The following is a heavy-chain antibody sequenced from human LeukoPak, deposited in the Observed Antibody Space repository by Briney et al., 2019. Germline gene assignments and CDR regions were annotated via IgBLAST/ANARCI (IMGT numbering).Heavy chain of an antibody. CDR1: GYTFTSYG. Sequence: ASVKVSCKASGYTFTSYGISWVRQAPGQGLEWMGWIIAYNVNTNYAQKLQGRVTMTTDTSTSTAYMELRSLRSDDTAVYYCAGAGTTQDPYYFDYWGQGTLVTVSS. J-gene: IGHJ4*02. CDR3: AGAGTTQDPYYFDY. CDR2: IIAYNVNT. D-gene: IGHD1-1*01. V-gene: IGHV1-18*01.